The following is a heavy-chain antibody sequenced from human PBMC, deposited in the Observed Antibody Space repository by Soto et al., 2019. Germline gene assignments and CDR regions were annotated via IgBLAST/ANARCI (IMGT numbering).Heavy chain of an antibody. CDR1: GYTFTSYA. V-gene: IGHV1-18*01. J-gene: IGHJ4*02. CDR3: ARGGQWDFLSDY. D-gene: IGHD1-26*01. Sequence: ASVKVSCKASGYTFTSYAMHWVRQAPGQRLEWMGWISAYNGNTHYEEKLQGRVTVTTDTSTSTAYMELRSLRSDDTAVYFCARGGQWDFLSDYWGQGTLVTVS. CDR2: ISAYNGNT.